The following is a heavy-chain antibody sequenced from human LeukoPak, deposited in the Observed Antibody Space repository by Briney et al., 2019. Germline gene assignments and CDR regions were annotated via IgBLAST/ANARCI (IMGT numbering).Heavy chain of an antibody. CDR2: IKLDGSDK. Sequence: PGGSLRLSCAASGFTFSSYWMSWVRQAPGKGLEWVANIKLDGSDKYYVDAVKGRFTISRDNAKNSLFLEMNSLRAEDTAVYYCVRNGGSFDYWGQGTLVTVSS. CDR3: VRNGGSFDY. CDR1: GFTFSSYW. J-gene: IGHJ4*02. V-gene: IGHV3-7*01. D-gene: IGHD2-15*01.